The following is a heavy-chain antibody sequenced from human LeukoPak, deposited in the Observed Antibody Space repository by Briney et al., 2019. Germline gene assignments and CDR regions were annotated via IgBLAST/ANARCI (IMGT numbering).Heavy chain of an antibody. D-gene: IGHD6-13*01. CDR3: ARGLSIAAAGTFDY. Sequence: PSETLSLTCAVYGGSFSGYYWSWIRQPPGKGLEWIGYIYYSGSTNYNPSLKSRVTISVDTSKNQFSLKLSSVTAADTAVYYCARGLSIAAAGTFDYWGQGTLVTVSS. J-gene: IGHJ4*02. CDR1: GGSFSGYY. CDR2: IYYSGST. V-gene: IGHV4-59*01.